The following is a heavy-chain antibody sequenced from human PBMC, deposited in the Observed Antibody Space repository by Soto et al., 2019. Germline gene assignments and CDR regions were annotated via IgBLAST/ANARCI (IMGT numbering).Heavy chain of an antibody. CDR1: GFTFSSYA. V-gene: IGHV3-23*01. CDR3: AKDLRITIFGVVIHNHNWFDP. Sequence: GGSLRLSCAASGFTFSSYAMSWVRQAPGKGLEWVSAISGIGGSTYYADSVKGRFTISRDNSKNTLYLQMNSLRAEDTAVYYCAKDLRITIFGVVIHNHNWFDPWGQGTLVTVSS. CDR2: ISGIGGST. D-gene: IGHD3-3*01. J-gene: IGHJ5*02.